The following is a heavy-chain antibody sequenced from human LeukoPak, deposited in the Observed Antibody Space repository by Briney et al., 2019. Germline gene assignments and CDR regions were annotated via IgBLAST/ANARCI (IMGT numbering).Heavy chain of an antibody. Sequence: TGGSLRLSCAASGFTFSGYRMYWVRQAPGKGLEWVAYIKQDGSEKYYVDSVKGRFTISRDNAKNSLYLQMNSLGAEDTAVYYCASGRPFDYWGQGTLVTVSS. CDR3: ASGRPFDY. J-gene: IGHJ4*02. CDR2: IKQDGSEK. V-gene: IGHV3-7*01. CDR1: GFTFSGYR. D-gene: IGHD1-26*01.